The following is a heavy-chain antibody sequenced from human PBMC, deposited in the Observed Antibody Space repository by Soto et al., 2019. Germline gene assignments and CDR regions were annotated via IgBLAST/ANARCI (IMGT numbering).Heavy chain of an antibody. CDR2: INHSGST. Sequence: PSETLSLTCAVYGGSFSGYYWSWIRQPPGKGLEWIGEINHSGSTNYNPSLKSRVTISVDTSKNQFSLKLTSVTAADAAFYYCASHSGKLTFWGHGTLVTVSS. V-gene: IGHV4-34*01. J-gene: IGHJ4*01. CDR3: ASHSGKLTF. D-gene: IGHD3-10*01. CDR1: GGSFSGYY.